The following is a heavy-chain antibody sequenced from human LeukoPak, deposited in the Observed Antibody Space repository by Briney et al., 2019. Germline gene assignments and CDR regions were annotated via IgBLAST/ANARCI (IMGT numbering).Heavy chain of an antibody. CDR2: INPSGGST. J-gene: IGHJ3*02. V-gene: IGHV1-46*01. CDR3: ARVGSSSWRVVAFDI. D-gene: IGHD6-13*01. Sequence: GASVKVSCKASGYTFTSYYMHWVRQAPGQGLEWMGIINPSGGSTSYAQKFQGRVTMTRDTSISTAYMELSRLRSDDTAVYYCARVGSSSWRVVAFDIWGQGTMVTVSS. CDR1: GYTFTSYY.